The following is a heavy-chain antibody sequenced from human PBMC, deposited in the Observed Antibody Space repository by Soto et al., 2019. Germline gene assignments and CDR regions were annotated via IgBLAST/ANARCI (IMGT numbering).Heavy chain of an antibody. V-gene: IGHV4-30-4*08. J-gene: IGHJ5*02. D-gene: IGHD3-22*01. CDR1: GGSISSGGYS. Sequence: SETLSLTCAVSGGSISSGGYSWSWIRQPPGKGLEWIGYIYYSGSTYYNPSLKSRVTISVDTSKNQFSLKLSSVTAADTAVYYCARGSYYYDSSDYTTNWFDPWGQGALVTVSS. CDR2: IYYSGST. CDR3: ARGSYYYDSSDYTTNWFDP.